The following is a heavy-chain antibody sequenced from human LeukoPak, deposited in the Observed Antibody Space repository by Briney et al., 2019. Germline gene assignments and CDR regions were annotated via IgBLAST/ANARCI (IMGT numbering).Heavy chain of an antibody. Sequence: GGSLRLSCAASGFTFSNYAMSWVRQAPGKGLEWVSAISGSGGSTYYADSVKGRFTISRDNSKNTLYLQMNSLRAEDTAVYYCTHYTVTTSFDYWGQGTLVTVSS. D-gene: IGHD4-11*01. CDR3: THYTVTTSFDY. CDR2: ISGSGGST. V-gene: IGHV3-23*01. CDR1: GFTFSNYA. J-gene: IGHJ4*02.